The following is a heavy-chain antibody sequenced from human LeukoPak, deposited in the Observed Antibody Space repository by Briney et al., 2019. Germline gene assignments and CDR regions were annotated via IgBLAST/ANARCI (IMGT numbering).Heavy chain of an antibody. Sequence: GGSLRLSCAASGFTFSDYNMNSVRQAPGKGLEWVSSISSGSSYIYYADSVKGRFTISRDNTKYSLYLQMNSLRAEDTAAYYCVIGSGLFDYWGQGTLVTVSS. V-gene: IGHV3-21*01. CDR3: VIGSGLFDY. CDR1: GFTFSDYN. J-gene: IGHJ4*02. CDR2: ISSGSSYI. D-gene: IGHD3-10*01.